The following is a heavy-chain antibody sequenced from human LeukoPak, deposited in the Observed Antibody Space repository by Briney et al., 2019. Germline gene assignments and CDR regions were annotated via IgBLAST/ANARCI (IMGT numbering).Heavy chain of an antibody. Sequence: SGPTLVKPTQTLTLTCTFSGFSLSTSGVGVGWIRQPPGKALEWLTLIFWDDDKRYSPSLKSRLTITKATSKNQVVLTMTNMDPVDTATYYCGHSRQLACFDYWGQGTLVTVSS. CDR1: GFSLSTSGVG. V-gene: IGHV2-5*02. CDR3: GHSRQLACFDY. D-gene: IGHD6-13*01. CDR2: IFWDDDK. J-gene: IGHJ4*02.